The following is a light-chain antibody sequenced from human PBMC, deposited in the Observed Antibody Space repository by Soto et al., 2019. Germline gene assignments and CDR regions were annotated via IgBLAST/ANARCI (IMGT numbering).Light chain of an antibody. CDR2: DDN. CDR3: GSWDSSLSAYV. CDR1: STDVGGYNY. J-gene: IGLJ1*01. Sequence: QSALAQPSSVSGSPGQSITISCTGTSTDVGGYNYVSWYQHHPGKGPKLIIYDDNKRPSGIPDRFSGSKSGTSATLGITGFQTGDEADYYCGSWDSSLSAYVFGTGTKVTVL. V-gene: IGLV1-51*01.